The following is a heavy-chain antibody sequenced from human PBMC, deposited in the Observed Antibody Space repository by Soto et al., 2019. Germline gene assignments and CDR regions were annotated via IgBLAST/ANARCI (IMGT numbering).Heavy chain of an antibody. CDR1: MVSCPSNSAA. V-gene: IGHV6-1*01. Sequence: SQTLSLTCSISMVSCPSNSAACNWIRHSPSRGLEWLGRTYYRSKWYNDYAVSVESRITINPDTSKNQFSLQLNPVTPEYTALYYCARAPYCSSTSCYRGGFDYWGQGTLVSVFS. CDR3: ARAPYCSSTSCYRGGFDY. CDR2: TYYRSKWYN. J-gene: IGHJ4*02. D-gene: IGHD2-2*02.